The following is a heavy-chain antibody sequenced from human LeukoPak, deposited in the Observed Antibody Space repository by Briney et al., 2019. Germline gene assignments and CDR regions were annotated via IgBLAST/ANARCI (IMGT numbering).Heavy chain of an antibody. CDR3: ARSTHSSSSYYYYYYGMDV. J-gene: IGHJ6*02. D-gene: IGHD6-6*01. CDR1: GFTFSSYS. CDR2: ISSSSSTI. Sequence: PGGSLRLSCAASGFTFSSYSMNWVRQAPGKGLEWVSYISSSSSTIYYADSVKGRFTISRGNAKNSLYLQMNSLRAEDTAVYYCARSTHSSSSYYYYYYGMDVWGQGTTVTVSS. V-gene: IGHV3-48*01.